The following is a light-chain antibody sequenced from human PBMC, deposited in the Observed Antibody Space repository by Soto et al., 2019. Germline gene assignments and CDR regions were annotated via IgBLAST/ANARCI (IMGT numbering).Light chain of an antibody. CDR1: QSVNSSF. V-gene: IGKV3-20*01. J-gene: IGKJ1*01. Sequence: PGERATLSCRASQSVNSSFVAWYQQKPGQAPRLVIYAASTRATGIPDRFSGSGSGTDFTLTISRLEPEDFAVYYCQQYTTSRWTFGQGTKVEI. CDR2: AAS. CDR3: QQYTTSRWT.